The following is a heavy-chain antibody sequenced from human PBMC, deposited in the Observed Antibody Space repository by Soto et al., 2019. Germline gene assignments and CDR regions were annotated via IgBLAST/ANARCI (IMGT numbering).Heavy chain of an antibody. J-gene: IGHJ4*02. V-gene: IGHV4-59*01. D-gene: IGHD3-10*01. Sequence: SETLSLTCTVSGGSISSYYRSWIRQPPGKGLEWIGYIYYSGSTNYNPSLKSRVTISVDTSKNQFSLKLSSVTAADTAVYYCARGPVRGVTPFDYWGQGTLVTVSS. CDR2: IYYSGST. CDR1: GGSISSYY. CDR3: ARGPVRGVTPFDY.